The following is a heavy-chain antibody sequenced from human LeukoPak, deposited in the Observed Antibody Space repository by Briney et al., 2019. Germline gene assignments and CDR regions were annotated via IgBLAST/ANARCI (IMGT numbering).Heavy chain of an antibody. D-gene: IGHD2-2*01. Sequence: GGSLRLSCAASGFTFDDYGMSWVRQAPGKGLEGVSGINWNGGRPDYADSEKGRFTISRDNAKNPLYLQMNGLRAEDTALYYCARDTVPAGYYYYYYMDVWGKGTTVTVSS. J-gene: IGHJ6*03. CDR3: ARDTVPAGYYYYYYMDV. V-gene: IGHV3-20*04. CDR2: INWNGGRP. CDR1: GFTFDDYG.